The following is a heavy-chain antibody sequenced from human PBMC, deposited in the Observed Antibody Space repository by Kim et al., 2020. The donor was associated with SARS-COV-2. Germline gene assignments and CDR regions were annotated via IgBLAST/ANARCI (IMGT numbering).Heavy chain of an antibody. Sequence: GGSLRLSCAASGFTFSSYAVHWVRQAPGKGLEWVAVISYDGSNKYYADSVKGRFTISRDNSKNTLYLQMNSLRAEDTAVYYCARRPGIVVVPAAISPGSPDYYYYGMDVWGQGTTVTVSS. CDR2: ISYDGSNK. D-gene: IGHD2-2*02. CDR3: ARRPGIVVVPAAISPGSPDYYYYGMDV. J-gene: IGHJ6*02. V-gene: IGHV3-30*04. CDR1: GFTFSSYA.